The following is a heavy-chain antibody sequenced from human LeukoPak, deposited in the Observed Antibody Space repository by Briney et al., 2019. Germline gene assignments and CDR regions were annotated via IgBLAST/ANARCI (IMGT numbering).Heavy chain of an antibody. J-gene: IGHJ4*02. CDR3: AKDWAPYCGGDCYFNY. D-gene: IGHD2-21*02. CDR1: GFVFNNYG. V-gene: IGHV3-30*18. Sequence: GGSLRLSCAASGFVFNNYGMHWVREAPGKGLEWVAVISYDGTNKNYADSVKGRFTISRDSSKNTVYLQMNSLRVEDTAVYYCAKDWAPYCGGDCYFNYWGQGTLVTVSS. CDR2: ISYDGTNK.